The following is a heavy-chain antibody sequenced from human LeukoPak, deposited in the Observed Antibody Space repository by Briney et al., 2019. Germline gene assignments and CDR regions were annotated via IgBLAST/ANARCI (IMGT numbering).Heavy chain of an antibody. J-gene: IGHJ4*02. CDR1: GGSISGNY. CDR2: IHSSGYT. V-gene: IGHV4-4*09. Sequence: SETLSLTCTVSGGSISGNYWSWIRQPPGQGLEWIAYIHSSGYTNYNPSLKSRVTISVDTSNNQFSLKVTSVTAADTAVYYCASPGITTFDYWGQGTLVTVSS. D-gene: IGHD3-22*01. CDR3: ASPGITTFDY.